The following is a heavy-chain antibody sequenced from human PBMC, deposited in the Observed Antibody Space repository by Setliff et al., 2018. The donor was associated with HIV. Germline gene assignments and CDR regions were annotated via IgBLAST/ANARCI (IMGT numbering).Heavy chain of an antibody. Sequence: HPGGSLRLSCAASGFTFSNYRMHWVRQAPGKGLEWVSAISGSGNSIYYADSLQGRFTVSRDDAKNSMYLQMDSLRVDDSAIYYCARAPRYGDVDYWGQGTLVTVSS. CDR1: GFTFSNYR. D-gene: IGHD4-17*01. CDR3: ARAPRYGDVDY. CDR2: ISGSGNSI. V-gene: IGHV3-48*01. J-gene: IGHJ4*02.